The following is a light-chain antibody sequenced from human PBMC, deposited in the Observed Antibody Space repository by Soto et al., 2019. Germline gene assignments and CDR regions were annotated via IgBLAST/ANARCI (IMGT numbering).Light chain of an antibody. V-gene: IGKV1-9*01. Sequence: DIKLTQSPSFLSASVGDRVTIPCRASQGISSYLAWYQQKPGKAPKLLIYAASTLQSGVPSRFSGSGSGTEFTLTISSLQPEDFATYYCQQLNSYRTFGQGTKVDI. J-gene: IGKJ1*01. CDR3: QQLNSYRT. CDR1: QGISSY. CDR2: AAS.